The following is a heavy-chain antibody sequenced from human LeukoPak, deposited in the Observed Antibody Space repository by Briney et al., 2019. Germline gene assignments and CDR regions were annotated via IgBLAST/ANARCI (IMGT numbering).Heavy chain of an antibody. CDR3: AHQDALVRGGWY. CDR2: IYWNDDK. V-gene: IGHV2-5*01. D-gene: IGHD3-10*01. CDR1: GFSLSTSGVG. J-gene: IGHJ4*02. Sequence: SGPTLVNPTQTLTLTCTFSGFSLSTSGVGVGWIRQPPGKALEWLALIYWNDDKRYSPSLKSRLTITKDTSKNQVVLTMTNMDPVDAATYYCAHQDALVRGGWYWGQGTLVTVSS.